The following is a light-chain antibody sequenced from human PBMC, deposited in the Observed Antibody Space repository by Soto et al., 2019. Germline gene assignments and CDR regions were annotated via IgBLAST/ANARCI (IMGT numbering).Light chain of an antibody. CDR1: QSISSW. CDR2: DAS. J-gene: IGKJ1*01. CDR3: QQYNSYSPT. Sequence: DIQMTQSPSTLSASVGDRVTITCRASQSISSWLAGNQQKPGKAPKLLVYDASSLERGVPSRFSGSGSGTEFTLPISSLQPDDFAPYYCQQYNSYSPTFGQGTKVEIK. V-gene: IGKV1-5*01.